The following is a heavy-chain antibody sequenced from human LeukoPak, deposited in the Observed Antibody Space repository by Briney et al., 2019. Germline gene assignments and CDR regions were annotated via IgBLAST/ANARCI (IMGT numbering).Heavy chain of an antibody. V-gene: IGHV3-30*02. D-gene: IGHD5-18*01. CDR2: IRYDGSNK. J-gene: IGHJ4*02. CDR3: ARNSYDGSTFDY. Sequence: GGSLRLSCAASGFTFSSYGMHWVRQAPDKGLEWVAFIRYDGSNKYYADSVKGRFTISRDNSKNTLYLQMNSLRAEDTAVYYCARNSYDGSTFDYWGQGTLVTVSS. CDR1: GFTFSSYG.